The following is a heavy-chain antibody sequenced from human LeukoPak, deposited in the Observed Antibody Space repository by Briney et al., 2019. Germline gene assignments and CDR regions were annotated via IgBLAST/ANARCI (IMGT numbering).Heavy chain of an antibody. CDR2: IYYSGST. CDR1: GGSFSGYY. CDR3: AKSGGYGLIDY. V-gene: IGHV4-34*01. D-gene: IGHD1-26*01. J-gene: IGHJ4*02. Sequence: PSETLSLTCAVYGGSFSGYYWSWIRQPPGKGLEWIGSIYYSGSTYYNPSLKSRVTISVDTSKNQFSLRLNSVTAADTAMYYCAKSGGYGLIDYWGQGTRVTVSS.